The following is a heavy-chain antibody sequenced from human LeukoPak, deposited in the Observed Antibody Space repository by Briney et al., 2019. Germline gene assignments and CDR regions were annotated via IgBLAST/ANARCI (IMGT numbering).Heavy chain of an antibody. J-gene: IGHJ5*02. D-gene: IGHD2-2*01. CDR3: ARARGTHSSSTSCYSKHWFDP. CDR2: INPNSGGT. V-gene: IGHV1-2*02. Sequence: GASVKVSCKASGHTFTGYYMHWARQAPGQRLEWMGWINPNSGGTNYAQKFQGRGTMTRVTAISTAYMELSRLRSDDTAVYYCARARGTHSSSTSCYSKHWFDPSGQGPLVTASS. CDR1: GHTFTGYY.